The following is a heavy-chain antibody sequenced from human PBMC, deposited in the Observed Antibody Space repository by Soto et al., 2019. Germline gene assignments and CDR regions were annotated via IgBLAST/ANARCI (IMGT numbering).Heavy chain of an antibody. CDR3: VRGLAGGFDP. CDR1: GFTFSTYD. J-gene: IGHJ5*02. Sequence: GSLRLSCAASGFTFSTYDMHWVRQAPGKGLEWVAGISYHGSNKNYAESVKGRFTISRDNSKNTLSLQMDSLRLEDTAVYYCVRGLAGGFDPWGLGTLVTVSS. V-gene: IGHV3-30-3*01. CDR2: ISYHGSNK. D-gene: IGHD3-10*01.